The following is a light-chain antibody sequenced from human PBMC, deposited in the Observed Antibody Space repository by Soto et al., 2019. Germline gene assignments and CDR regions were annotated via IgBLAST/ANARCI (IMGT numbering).Light chain of an antibody. CDR1: SSDVGGYHY. J-gene: IGLJ1*01. Sequence: QSVLTQPASVSGSPGQSITISCTGTSSDVGGYHYVSWYQQHPGKAPKLLIYEVSNRPSGVSNRFSGSKSDNTASLTISGLQAEDEADYYCSSYTSFSTYVFGTGTKVTVL. V-gene: IGLV2-14*01. CDR3: SSYTSFSTYV. CDR2: EVS.